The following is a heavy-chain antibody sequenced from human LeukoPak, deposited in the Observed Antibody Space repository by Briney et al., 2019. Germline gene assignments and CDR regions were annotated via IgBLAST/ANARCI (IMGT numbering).Heavy chain of an antibody. D-gene: IGHD1-26*01. J-gene: IGHJ3*01. V-gene: IGHV3-48*03. CDR1: GFTFSSYE. CDR2: ISSSGSTI. CDR3: AREKSAWDAPDAFDL. Sequence: GGSLRLSCAASGFTFSSYEMNWVRQAPGKGLEWVSYISSSGSTIYYADSVKGRFTISRDNAKNTLYLQMNSLRAEDTAVYYCAREKSAWDAPDAFDLWGQGTMVTVSS.